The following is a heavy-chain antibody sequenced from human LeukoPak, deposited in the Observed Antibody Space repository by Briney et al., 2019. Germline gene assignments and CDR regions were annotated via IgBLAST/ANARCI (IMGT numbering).Heavy chain of an antibody. J-gene: IGHJ3*02. CDR2: MSYDGSNK. V-gene: IGHV3-30-3*01. CDR1: GFTFSSYA. Sequence: GGSLRLSCAASGFTFSSYAMHWVRRAPGKGLEGVAVMSYDGSNKYYADSVKGRFTISRDNSKNTLYLQMDSLRAEDTAVYYCAKRGGYSSGWYADAFDIWGQGTMVTVSS. CDR3: AKRGGYSSGWYADAFDI. D-gene: IGHD6-19*01.